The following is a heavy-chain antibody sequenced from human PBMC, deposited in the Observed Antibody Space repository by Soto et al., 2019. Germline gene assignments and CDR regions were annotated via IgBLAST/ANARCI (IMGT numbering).Heavy chain of an antibody. CDR1: GGSLSNFG. Sequence: QVQLVQSGAEVKKPGSSVKVSCTASGGSLSNFGISWVRQAPGQGLEWMGAIIPVFGTPNYAQKFQDRVTINADESTTTVYMEVRSLTSEDTAVYYCARGDATKIVVTTYYAMDVWGQGTTVTVCS. J-gene: IGHJ6*02. D-gene: IGHD3-22*01. CDR3: ARGDATKIVVTTYYAMDV. CDR2: IIPVFGTP. V-gene: IGHV1-69*12.